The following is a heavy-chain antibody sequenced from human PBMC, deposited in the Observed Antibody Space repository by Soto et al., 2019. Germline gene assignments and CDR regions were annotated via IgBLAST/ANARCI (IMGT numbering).Heavy chain of an antibody. CDR2: IYTSGST. J-gene: IGHJ6*02. V-gene: IGHV4-4*07. CDR3: GREPWAEFLDGMDV. Sequence: PSETLSLTCTVSGGSISSYYWSWIRQPAGKGLEWIGRIYTSGSTNYNPSLKSRVTMSVDTSKNQFSLKLSSVTAADTAVYYCGREPWAEFLDGMDVWGQGTTVTVSS. CDR1: GGSISSYY. D-gene: IGHD3-3*01.